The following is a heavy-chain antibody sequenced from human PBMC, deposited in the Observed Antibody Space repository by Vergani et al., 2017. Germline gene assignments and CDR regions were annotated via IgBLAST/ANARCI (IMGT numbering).Heavy chain of an antibody. D-gene: IGHD3-10*01. V-gene: IGHV3-7*01. CDR2: VNQDGSEK. Sequence: EGQLVESGGDWVQRGGSLGLSCAASGFISSSYWMSWVRQAPGKGLEWVANVNQDGSEKYYVDSVRGRFTISRDNAKNSIYLQMNSLRAEDTAVYFCVRVPLIRRGSGNYGINNYHGMDVWGQGTTVIVSS. CDR3: VRVPLIRRGSGNYGINNYHGMDV. J-gene: IGHJ6*02. CDR1: GFISSSYW.